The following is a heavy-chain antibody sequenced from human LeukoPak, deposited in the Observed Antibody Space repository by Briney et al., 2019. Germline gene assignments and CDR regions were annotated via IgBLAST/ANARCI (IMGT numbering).Heavy chain of an antibody. CDR3: TRDIDDVLTGDDAFDV. CDR2: ITSSGSSM. V-gene: IGHV3-21*03. Sequence: SGGSLRFSCAGSGFTFSGYSLNWVRQAPGKGLEWVSSITSSGSSMYYADSVKGRFTISRDNAESSVYLQMNSLRVDDTGLYYCTRDIDDVLTGDDAFDVWGQGTVVTVSS. J-gene: IGHJ3*01. CDR1: GFTFSGYS. D-gene: IGHD3-9*01.